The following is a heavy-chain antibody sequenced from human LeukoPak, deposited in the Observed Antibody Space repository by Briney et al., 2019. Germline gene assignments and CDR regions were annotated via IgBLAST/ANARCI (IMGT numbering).Heavy chain of an antibody. V-gene: IGHV3-48*03. Sequence: GGSLRLSCAASGFILRRYELNRVREAPGKGLERVSYISSSAGTTYYADSVKGRFTISRDNAKNSLYLQMNSLRAEDTAVYYCATDRAGGYGGYYFDYWGQGTLVTVSS. CDR3: ATDRAGGYGGYYFDY. CDR1: GFILRRYE. CDR2: ISSSAGTT. D-gene: IGHD6-25*01. J-gene: IGHJ4*02.